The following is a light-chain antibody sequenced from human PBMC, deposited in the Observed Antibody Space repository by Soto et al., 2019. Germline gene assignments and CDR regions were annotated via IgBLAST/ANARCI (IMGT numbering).Light chain of an antibody. J-gene: IGKJ1*01. CDR1: QRVSSSY. CDR2: GAS. Sequence: EIVLTQSPGTLSLYPGERAPLSCRASQRVSSSYLAWYQQKPGQAPRLLIYGASSRATGIPDRFSGSGSGTDFTLTISRLEPEDFAVYYCQQYGSSPGWTFGQGTKVENK. V-gene: IGKV3-20*01. CDR3: QQYGSSPGWT.